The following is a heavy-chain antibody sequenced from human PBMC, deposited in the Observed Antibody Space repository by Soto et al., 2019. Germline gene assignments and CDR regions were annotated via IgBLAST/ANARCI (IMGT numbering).Heavy chain of an antibody. J-gene: IGHJ5*02. D-gene: IGHD3-3*01. Sequence: GASVKFSCKASGYTFTSYGISWVRQAPGQGLEWMGWISAYNGNTNYAQKLQGRVTMTTDTSTSTAYMELRSLRSDDTAVYYCARGRYYDFWSGYSYNWFDPWGQGTLVTSPQ. CDR1: GYTFTSYG. V-gene: IGHV1-18*04. CDR3: ARGRYYDFWSGYSYNWFDP. CDR2: ISAYNGNT.